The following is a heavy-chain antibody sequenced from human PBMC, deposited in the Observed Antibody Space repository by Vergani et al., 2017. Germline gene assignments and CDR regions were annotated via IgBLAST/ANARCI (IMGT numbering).Heavy chain of an antibody. CDR3: GGAAYRGSAQDVGYYYYYGMDV. V-gene: IGHV1-69*06. J-gene: IGHJ6*02. D-gene: IGHD1-26*01. CDR2: IIPIFGTA. CDR1: GGTFSSYA. Sequence: QVQLVQSGAEVKKPGSSVKVSCKASGGTFSSYAISWVRQAPGQGLEWMGGIIPIFGTANYAQKFQSRVTITADKSTSTAYMELSSLRSAETAVDYCGGAAYRGSAQDVGYYYYYGMDVWGQGTTVTVSS.